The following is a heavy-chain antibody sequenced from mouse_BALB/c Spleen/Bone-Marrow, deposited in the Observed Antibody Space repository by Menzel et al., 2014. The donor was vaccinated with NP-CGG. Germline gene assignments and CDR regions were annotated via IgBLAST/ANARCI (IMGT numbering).Heavy chain of an antibody. Sequence: VQLQQSGAELVKPGAPVKLSCKASGYTFTSYWMNWVKQRPGRGLEWIGRIDPSDSETHYNQKFKDKATLTVDKSSSTAYIQLSSLTSEDSAVYYCARSIGSGAMDYWGQGTSVTVSS. CDR3: ARSIGSGAMDY. CDR2: IDPSDSET. D-gene: IGHD2-14*01. V-gene: IGHV1-69*02. J-gene: IGHJ4*01. CDR1: GYTFTSYW.